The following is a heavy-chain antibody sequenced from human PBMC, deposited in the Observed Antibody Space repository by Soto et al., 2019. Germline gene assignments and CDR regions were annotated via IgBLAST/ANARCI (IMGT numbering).Heavy chain of an antibody. CDR1: GGTFSSYA. D-gene: IGHD4-17*01. J-gene: IGHJ4*02. Sequence: SVKVSCKASGGTFSSYAISWVRQAPGQGLEWMGGIIPILGTANYAQKFQGRVTITADESTSTAYMELSSLRSEDTAVYYCARDIAIRYGDFDSWGQGTLVTVSS. CDR2: IIPILGTA. V-gene: IGHV1-69*13. CDR3: ARDIAIRYGDFDS.